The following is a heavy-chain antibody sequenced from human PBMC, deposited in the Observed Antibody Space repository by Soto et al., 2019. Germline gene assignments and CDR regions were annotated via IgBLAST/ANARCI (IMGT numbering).Heavy chain of an antibody. CDR1: GFSFSSFA. CDR2: ISGSADST. J-gene: IGHJ6*01. CDR3: AKTRGAMIYAISVYGMDV. Sequence: EVQLLESGGGFIHPGGSLRLSCAASGFSFSSFAMNWVRQAPGKGLEWVSIISGSADSTFYADSVKGRFTISRDNSKSTLYLQINSLRAEYTAVYYCAKTRGAMIYAISVYGMDVW. V-gene: IGHV3-23*01. D-gene: IGHD2-8*01.